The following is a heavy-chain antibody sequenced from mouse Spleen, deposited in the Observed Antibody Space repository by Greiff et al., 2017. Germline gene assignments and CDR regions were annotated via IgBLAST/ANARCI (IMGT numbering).Heavy chain of an antibody. D-gene: IGHD2-2*01. CDR1: GYTFTSYW. Sequence: QVQLKESGAELAKPGASVKLSCKASGYTFTSYWMHWVKQRPGQGLEWIGYINPSSGYTKYNQKFKDKATLTADKSSSTAYMQLSSLTYEDSAVYYCYGYDDFDYWGQGTTLTVSS. V-gene: IGHV1-7*01. CDR2: INPSSGYT. CDR3: YGYDDFDY. J-gene: IGHJ2*01.